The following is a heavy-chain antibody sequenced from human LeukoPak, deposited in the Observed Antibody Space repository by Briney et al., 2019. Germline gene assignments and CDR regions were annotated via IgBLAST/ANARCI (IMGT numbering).Heavy chain of an antibody. CDR1: GGPFSGYY. V-gene: IGHV4-34*01. D-gene: IGHD1-26*01. Sequence: SETLSLTCAVYGGPFSGYYWSWIRQPPGKGLEWIGEINGIGNTNYDPSLRGRVTISVDTSKNQFPLSLPSATAADTAVYFCARLASVGYYNYQYMDIWGNGTTVTVSS. CDR2: INGIGNT. J-gene: IGHJ6*03. CDR3: ARLASVGYYNYQYMDI.